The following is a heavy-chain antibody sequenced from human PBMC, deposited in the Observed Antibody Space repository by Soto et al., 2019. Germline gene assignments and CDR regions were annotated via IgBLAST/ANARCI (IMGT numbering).Heavy chain of an antibody. Sequence: QVQLQESGPGLVKPSGTLSLTCAVSGGSISSSYWWSWVRQPPGKGLEWIGEIYHSGSTNYNTSLKSRVTISVDKSKNQFSLKVTSVTAADTAVDYCARVSVSYYYGMDVWGQGTTVTVSS. CDR3: ARVSVSYYYGMDV. CDR1: GGSISSSYW. V-gene: IGHV4-4*02. J-gene: IGHJ6*02. CDR2: IYHSGST.